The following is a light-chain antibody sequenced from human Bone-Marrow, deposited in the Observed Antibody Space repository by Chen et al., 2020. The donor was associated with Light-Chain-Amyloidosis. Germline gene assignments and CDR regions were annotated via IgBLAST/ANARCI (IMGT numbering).Light chain of an antibody. J-gene: IGLJ3*02. CDR2: DDS. V-gene: IGLV3-21*02. CDR3: QVWDRSSDRTV. CDR1: NIGSTS. Sequence: SYVLTQPSPVSVAPGQTATIACGGNNIGSTSVPWYQPTPGQAPLLCVYDDSHRPSGIPERLCGYICGTTAPLHSSRVEAGDAADYSCQVWDRSSDRTVFGGGTKLTVL.